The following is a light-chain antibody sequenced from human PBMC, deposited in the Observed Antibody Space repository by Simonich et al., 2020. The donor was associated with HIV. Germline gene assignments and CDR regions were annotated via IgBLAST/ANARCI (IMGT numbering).Light chain of an antibody. Sequence: EIVLTQSPATLSLSPGERATLSCRASQSVGSSLAWYQQKPGQAPRLLMYGASTRATGIPVRFSGSGSGTEFTLTISSMQSEDFAVYYCQQYNNWPLTFGGGTRVEIK. CDR2: GAS. V-gene: IGKV3-15*01. CDR1: QSVGSS. CDR3: QQYNNWPLT. J-gene: IGKJ4*01.